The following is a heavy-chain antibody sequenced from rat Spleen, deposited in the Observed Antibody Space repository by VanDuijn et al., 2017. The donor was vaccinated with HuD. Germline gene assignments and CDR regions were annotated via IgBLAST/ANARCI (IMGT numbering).Heavy chain of an antibody. CDR2: ISTGGGDT. Sequence: EVQLVESDGGLVQPGRSLKLSCAASGFTFTHYGMAWVRQAPKKGLEWVASISTGGGDTYYRDSVKGRFTISRDIAKSILFLEMDSLRSEDAATYYCARRHYGYTDYFDYWGQGVMVTVSS. J-gene: IGHJ2*01. D-gene: IGHD1-9*01. CDR1: GFTFTHYG. V-gene: IGHV5S13*01. CDR3: ARRHYGYTDYFDY.